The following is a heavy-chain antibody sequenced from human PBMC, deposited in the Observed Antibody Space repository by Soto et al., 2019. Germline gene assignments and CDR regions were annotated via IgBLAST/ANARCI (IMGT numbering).Heavy chain of an antibody. CDR3: ARDFEY. V-gene: IGHV3-74*01. CDR1: GFTFSTFW. J-gene: IGHJ4*02. Sequence: EVQLVESGGGLVQPGASLRLSCEASGFTFSTFWMHWVRQAPGKGLVWVSRINNDGSSTNYADSVKGRVTISRDNAKNTLYLQLNSLRPEDTAVYYCARDFEYWGQGTLVTVSS. CDR2: INNDGSST.